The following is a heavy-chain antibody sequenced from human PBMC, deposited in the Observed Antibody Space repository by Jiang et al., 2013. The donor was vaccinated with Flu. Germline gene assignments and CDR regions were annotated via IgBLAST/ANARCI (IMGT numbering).Heavy chain of an antibody. D-gene: IGHD3-22*01. V-gene: IGHV3-33*01. CDR3: ARPFYYDSSGYYDY. J-gene: IGHJ4*02. Sequence: QLLESGGGVVQPGRSLRLSCVASGFTFSNYGMHWVRQAPGKGLEWVAVIWYDGSDHYYADSVKGRFTISRDNSKNTLYLQMNSLRAEDTALYYCARPFYYDSSGYYDYWGQGTLVTVSS. CDR2: IWYDGSDH. CDR1: GFTFSNYG.